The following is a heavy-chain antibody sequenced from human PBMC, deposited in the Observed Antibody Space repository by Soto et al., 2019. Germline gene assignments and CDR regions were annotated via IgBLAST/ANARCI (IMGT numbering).Heavy chain of an antibody. J-gene: IGHJ4*02. D-gene: IGHD5-12*01. CDR3: AKDIYYGVYDGYFDY. CDR2: ISWNSGSI. Sequence: GGSLRLSCAASGFTFDDYAMHWVRQAPGKGLEWVSGISWNSGSIGYADSVKGRFTISRDNAKNSLYLQMNSLRAEDTALYYCAKDIYYGVYDGYFDYWGQGTLVTVSS. CDR1: GFTFDDYA. V-gene: IGHV3-9*01.